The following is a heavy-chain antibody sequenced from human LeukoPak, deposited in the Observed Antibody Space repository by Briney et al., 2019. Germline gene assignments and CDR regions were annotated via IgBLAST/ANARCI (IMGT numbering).Heavy chain of an antibody. D-gene: IGHD2-2*01. CDR2: ISWNSGSI. CDR3: AKGRDKYQLLSKNWFDP. Sequence: GRSLRLSCAASGFTFDDYAMHWVRQAPGKGLEWDSGISWNSGSIGYADSVKGRFTISRDNAKNSLYLQMNSLRAEATAWYYCAKGRDKYQLLSKNWFDPWGQGTLVTVSS. J-gene: IGHJ5*02. V-gene: IGHV3-9*01. CDR1: GFTFDDYA.